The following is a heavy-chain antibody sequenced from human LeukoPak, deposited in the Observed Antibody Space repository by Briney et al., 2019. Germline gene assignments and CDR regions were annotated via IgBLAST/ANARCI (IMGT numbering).Heavy chain of an antibody. V-gene: IGHV4-39*01. CDR2: IHNTGST. CDR1: GGSISSVAYY. CDR3: AKSHLGVPHDY. Sequence: PSESLSLTCTVSGGSISSVAYYWGWLRQPPGKGLEWIATIHNTGSTYYNPSLKSRITISFDASRNQISLELNSVTAADAAIYYCAKSHLGVPHDYWGQGTLVTVSS. D-gene: IGHD2-2*01. J-gene: IGHJ4*02.